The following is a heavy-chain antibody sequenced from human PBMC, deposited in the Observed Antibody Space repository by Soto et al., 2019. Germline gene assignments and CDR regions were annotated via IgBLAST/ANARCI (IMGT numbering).Heavy chain of an antibody. CDR1: GGSISSSNW. J-gene: IGHJ4*02. D-gene: IGHD3-3*01. CDR3: ARVSPKYYDFWSGPRSPRGSFDY. Sequence: SETLSLTCAVSGGSISSSNWWSWVRQPPGKGLEWIGEIYHSGSTNYNPSLKSRVTISVDKSKNQFSLKLSSVTAADTAVYYCARVSPKYYDFWSGPRSPRGSFDYWGQGTLVTVSS. V-gene: IGHV4-4*02. CDR2: IYHSGST.